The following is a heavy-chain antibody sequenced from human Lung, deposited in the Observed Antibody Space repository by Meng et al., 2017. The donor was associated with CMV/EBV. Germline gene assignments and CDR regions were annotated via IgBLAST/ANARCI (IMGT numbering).Heavy chain of an antibody. CDR1: GFTFSSYA. D-gene: IGHD1-26*01. CDR2: ISYDGSNK. V-gene: IGHV3-30*04. J-gene: IGHJ3*02. CDR3: ARDVIVGALSGGDAFDI. Sequence: SLKISXAASGFTFSSYAMHWVRQAPGKGLEWVAVISYDGSNKYYADSVKGRFTISRDNSKNTLYLQMNSLRAEDTAVYYCARDVIVGALSGGDAFDIWGQGTMVTVSS.